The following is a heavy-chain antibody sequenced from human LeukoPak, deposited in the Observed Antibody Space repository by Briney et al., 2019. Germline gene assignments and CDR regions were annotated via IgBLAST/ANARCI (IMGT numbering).Heavy chain of an antibody. V-gene: IGHV4-39*07. CDR3: ARDPGGASDY. J-gene: IGHJ4*02. CDR1: GGSISSSGYY. D-gene: IGHD3-10*01. CDR2: IYYSGST. Sequence: SETLSLTCTVSGGSISSSGYYWGWIRQPPGKGLEWIGSIYYSGSTYYNPSLKSRVTISVDTSKNQFSLKLSSVTAADTAVYYCARDPGGASDYWGQGTLVTVSS.